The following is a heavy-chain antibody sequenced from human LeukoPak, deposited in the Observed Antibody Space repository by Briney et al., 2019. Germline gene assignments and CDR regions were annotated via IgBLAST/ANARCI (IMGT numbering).Heavy chain of an antibody. Sequence: PSETLSLTCTVSGGSISDYFWSWIRQPPGKGLEWVGYVFYNGSTNYNPSLKSRVTISIDTSKNQFSLKLSSVTTADTAVYYCARGGIAVAGSRSLDYWGQGTLVTVSS. CDR1: GGSISDYF. D-gene: IGHD6-19*01. CDR2: VFYNGST. V-gene: IGHV4-59*08. J-gene: IGHJ4*02. CDR3: ARGGIAVAGSRSLDY.